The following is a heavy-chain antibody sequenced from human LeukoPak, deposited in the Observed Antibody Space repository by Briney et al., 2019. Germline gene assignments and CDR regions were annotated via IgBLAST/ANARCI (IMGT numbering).Heavy chain of an antibody. Sequence: SETLSLTCTVSGGSINTYYWGWIRQPAGKGLEWIGRIYSTGITTYNPSLKGRVTMSVDTSKNQFSLKLSSVTAADTAVYYCARPQSGLGWFDPWGRGILVTVSS. J-gene: IGHJ5*02. CDR1: GGSINTYY. CDR2: IYSTGIT. CDR3: ARPQSGLGWFDP. V-gene: IGHV4-4*07.